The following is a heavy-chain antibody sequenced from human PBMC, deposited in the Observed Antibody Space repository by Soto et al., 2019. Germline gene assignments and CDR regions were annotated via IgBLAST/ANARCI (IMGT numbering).Heavy chain of an antibody. CDR2: TSGSGGTT. CDR1: GFSFSDHG. CDR3: AKTSKTTILTVYDV. J-gene: IGHJ6*04. D-gene: IGHD3-9*01. V-gene: IGHV3-23*01. Sequence: VGSLRLSGEASGFSFSDHGMSWVRQAPGKGLEWVSVTSGSGGTTYYVDSVKGRFTISRDNSKNTLYLQMNSLRVEDTAVYYCAKTSKTTILTVYDVWGEGPRSPSPQ.